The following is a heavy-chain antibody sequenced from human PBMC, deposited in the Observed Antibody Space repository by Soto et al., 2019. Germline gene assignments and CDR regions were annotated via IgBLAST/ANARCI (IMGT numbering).Heavy chain of an antibody. V-gene: IGHV3-13*01. D-gene: IGHD3-9*01. J-gene: IGHJ5*02. CDR3: ARGLTGYYEGLRFDP. Sequence: GGSLRLSCAASGFTFSSYDMHWVRQATGKGLEWVSAIGTAGDTYYPGSVKGRFTISRENSKNSSYLQMNSLRAGDTAVYYCARGLTGYYEGLRFDPWGQGTLVTVSS. CDR1: GFTFSSYD. CDR2: IGTAGDT.